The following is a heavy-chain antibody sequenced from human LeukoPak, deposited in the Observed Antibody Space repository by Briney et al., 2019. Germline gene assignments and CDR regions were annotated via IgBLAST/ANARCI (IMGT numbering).Heavy chain of an antibody. CDR2: IYHSGST. V-gene: IGHV4-38-2*01. CDR1: GYSISSGYY. CDR3: ARVTGSGIYYPTLFDY. Sequence: SETLSLTCAVSGYSISSGYYWGWIRQPPGKGLEWIGSIYHSGSTYYNPSLKSRVTISVDTSKNQFSLKLSSVTAADTAVYYCARVTGSGIYYPTLFDYGAQGPLVTVSS. D-gene: IGHD3-10*01. J-gene: IGHJ4*02.